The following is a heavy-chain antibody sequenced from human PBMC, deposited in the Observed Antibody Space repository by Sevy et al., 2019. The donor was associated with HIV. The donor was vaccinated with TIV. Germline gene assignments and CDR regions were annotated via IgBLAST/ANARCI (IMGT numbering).Heavy chain of an antibody. J-gene: IGHJ4*02. V-gene: IGHV1-69*13. D-gene: IGHD6-19*01. CDR1: GGTFSSYA. Sequence: ASVMVSCKASGGTFSSYAISWVRQAPGQGLEWMGGIIPIFGTANYAQKFQGRVTITADESTSTAYMELSSLRSEDTAVYYCARGKVVGPYYFDYWGQGTLVTVSS. CDR2: IIPIFGTA. CDR3: ARGKVVGPYYFDY.